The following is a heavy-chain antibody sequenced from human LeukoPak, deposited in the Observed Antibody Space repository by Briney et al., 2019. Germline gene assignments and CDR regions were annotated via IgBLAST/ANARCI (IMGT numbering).Heavy chain of an antibody. Sequence: GGSLRLSCTASTFTLNNYWMSWVRQAPGKGLEWVANIKQDGSEKYHVDSVKGRFTISRDDAKNSLYLQMNSLRAEDTAVYYCASRAGYTGSWSAFDYWGQGTLVTVSS. CDR3: ASRAGYTGSWSAFDY. D-gene: IGHD6-13*01. V-gene: IGHV3-7*05. J-gene: IGHJ4*02. CDR1: TFTLNNYW. CDR2: IKQDGSEK.